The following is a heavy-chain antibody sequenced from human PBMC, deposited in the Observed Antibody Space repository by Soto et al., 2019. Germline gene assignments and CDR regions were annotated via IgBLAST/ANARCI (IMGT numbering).Heavy chain of an antibody. Sequence: QVQLVQSGAEVKKPGSSVKVSCKASGGTFSSYTISWVRQAPGQGLEWMGRIIPILGIANYAQKFQGRVTITADKSTSTAYMELSSLRSEDTAVYYCARVRNRDGSPRMDVWGQGTTVTVSS. J-gene: IGHJ6*02. CDR3: ARVRNRDGSPRMDV. CDR1: GGTFSSYT. CDR2: IIPILGIA. D-gene: IGHD3-10*01. V-gene: IGHV1-69*02.